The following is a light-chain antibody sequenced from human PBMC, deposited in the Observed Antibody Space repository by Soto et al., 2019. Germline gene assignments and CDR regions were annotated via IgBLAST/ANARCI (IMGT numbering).Light chain of an antibody. Sequence: EIVLTQSPGTLSLSPGERVTLSCRASQTFSSSYLAWYQQRPGQAPRLLIYGASSRATGIPDRFSGSGSGPDFTLSISRLDTEDFAVYFCQQYAHSPFTFGQGTQVDIK. V-gene: IGKV3-20*01. CDR3: QQYAHSPFT. CDR1: QTFSSSY. CDR2: GAS. J-gene: IGKJ2*01.